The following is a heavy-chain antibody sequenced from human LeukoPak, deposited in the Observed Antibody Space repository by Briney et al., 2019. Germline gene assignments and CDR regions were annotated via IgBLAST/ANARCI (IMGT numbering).Heavy chain of an antibody. CDR2: INPNSGGT. CDR1: GYTFTGYY. D-gene: IGHD3-10*01. Sequence: GASVKVSCKASGYTFTGYYIHWVRQAPGQGLEWMGWINPNSGGTNYAQKFQGRVTMTRDTSISTAYMELSRLRSDDTAVYYCARDPFRITMVRGVISGVFDPWGQGALVTVSS. J-gene: IGHJ5*02. V-gene: IGHV1-2*02. CDR3: ARDPFRITMVRGVISGVFDP.